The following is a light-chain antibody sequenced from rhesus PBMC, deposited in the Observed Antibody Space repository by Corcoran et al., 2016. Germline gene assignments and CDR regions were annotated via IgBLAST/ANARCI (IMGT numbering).Light chain of an antibody. V-gene: IGKV1-22*01. CDR1: QTIHSW. J-gene: IGKJ4*01. CDR3: HQYSSSPLT. Sequence: DIQMTQSPSSPSASVGDTATITCRASQTIHSWFAWYQQKPGKAPTLQIYRASPLESGVPSRFSGSGSGTDFTRTISSLQSEEFATYYCHQYSSSPLTFGGGTKVEL. CDR2: RAS.